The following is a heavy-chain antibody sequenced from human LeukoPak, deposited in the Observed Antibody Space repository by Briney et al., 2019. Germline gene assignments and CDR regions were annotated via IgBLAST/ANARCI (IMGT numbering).Heavy chain of an antibody. Sequence: PGRSLRLSCAASGFTFSSYGMHWVRQAPGKGLEWVAVISYDGSNEYYTDSVKGRFTISRDNSKKTLFLQMNSLRAEDTAVYYCAKGATYCSSTSCPDAFDIWGQGTMVTVSS. CDR3: AKGATYCSSTSCPDAFDI. D-gene: IGHD2-2*01. V-gene: IGHV3-30*18. CDR2: ISYDGSNE. CDR1: GFTFSSYG. J-gene: IGHJ3*02.